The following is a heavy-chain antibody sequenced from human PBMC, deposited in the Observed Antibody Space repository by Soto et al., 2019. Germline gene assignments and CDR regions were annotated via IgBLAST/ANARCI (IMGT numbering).Heavy chain of an antibody. V-gene: IGHV3-74*01. J-gene: IGHJ6*02. Sequence: EVQLVESGGGLVQPGGSLRLSCAASGFTFSSYWMHWVRQAPGKGLVWVSRINSDGSSTSYEDSVKGRFTISRDNAKNTLYLQMNSLRAEDTAVYYCARDLGYYDSSGYSLGGMDVWGQGTTVTVSS. D-gene: IGHD3-22*01. CDR2: INSDGSST. CDR3: ARDLGYYDSSGYSLGGMDV. CDR1: GFTFSSYW.